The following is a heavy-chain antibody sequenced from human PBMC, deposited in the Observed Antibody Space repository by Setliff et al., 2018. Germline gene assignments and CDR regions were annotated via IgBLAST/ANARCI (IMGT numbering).Heavy chain of an antibody. D-gene: IGHD3-3*01. J-gene: IGHJ4*02. V-gene: IGHV3-30*04. CDR1: GFTFGPYT. CDR2: ISSDGRNE. Sequence: GGSLRLSCAASGFTFGPYTMHWVRQAPGKGLEWVAVISSDGRNENYADSVQGRFTISRDNSKNTLYLQMSSLRLEDTAVYYCARVHPATIFEVVIFDYWGQGTLVTVSS. CDR3: ARVHPATIFEVVIFDY.